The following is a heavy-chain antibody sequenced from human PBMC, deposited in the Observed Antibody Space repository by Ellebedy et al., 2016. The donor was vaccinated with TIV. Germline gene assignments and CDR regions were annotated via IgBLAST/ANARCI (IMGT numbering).Heavy chain of an antibody. CDR1: GGSFSGYY. Sequence: MPSETLSLTCAVYGGSFSGYYWGWIRQHQGKGLEWIGSIYYSGGTYYNQSLKSRITISVDTSKNQFSLKLNSVTAADTAVYYYARPVGGFTMIVVVINPYYFDYWGQGTLVIVSS. D-gene: IGHD3-22*01. V-gene: IGHV4-39*01. CDR3: ARPVGGFTMIVVVINPYYFDY. J-gene: IGHJ4*02. CDR2: IYYSGGT.